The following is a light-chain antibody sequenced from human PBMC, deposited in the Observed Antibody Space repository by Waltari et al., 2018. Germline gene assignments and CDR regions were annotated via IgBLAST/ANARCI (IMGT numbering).Light chain of an antibody. V-gene: IGKV3-11*01. Sequence: EIVLTQSPATLSLSPGDRATLSCRASQSVGSHLAWYQQKPGQAPRLLIYDAFNRAXXIXAXXXXSGSXXXXXLTXSXXXXXDFXXYXXXQCXXXXXXXTXGQXTKLE. CDR1: QSVGSH. J-gene: IGKJ2*01. CDR2: DAF. CDR3: XQCXXXXXXXT.